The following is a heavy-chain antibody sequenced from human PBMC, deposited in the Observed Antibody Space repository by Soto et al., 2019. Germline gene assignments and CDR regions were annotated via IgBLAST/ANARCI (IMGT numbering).Heavy chain of an antibody. D-gene: IGHD2-15*01. CDR2: INPSGGST. Sequence: ASVKVSCKASGYTFTSYYMHWVRQAPGLGLEWMGIINPSGGSTSYAQKFQGRVTMTRDTSTSTVYMELSSLRSEDTAVYYCARDRECSGGSCYSVGAFDIWGQGTMVTVSS. CDR3: ARDRECSGGSCYSVGAFDI. CDR1: GYTFTSYY. J-gene: IGHJ3*02. V-gene: IGHV1-46*01.